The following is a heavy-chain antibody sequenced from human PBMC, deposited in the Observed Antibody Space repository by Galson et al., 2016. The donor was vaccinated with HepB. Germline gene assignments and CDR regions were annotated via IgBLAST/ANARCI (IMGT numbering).Heavy chain of an antibody. D-gene: IGHD3-9*01. CDR1: ELKFRDYA. J-gene: IGHJ4*02. Sequence: SLRLSCASSELKFRDYAITWFRRAPGKGLECIGFVRSNHYGGPTSYAASVKGRFIISRDDSNRIAYLQMSSLKTEDTAVYYCSSPNSDGPFDNWGQGTLVTVSS. CDR2: VRSNHYGGPT. V-gene: IGHV3-49*03. CDR3: SSPNSDGPFDN.